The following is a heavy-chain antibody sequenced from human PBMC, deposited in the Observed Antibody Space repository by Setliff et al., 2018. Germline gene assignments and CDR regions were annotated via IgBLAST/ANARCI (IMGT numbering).Heavy chain of an antibody. CDR2: SIPMFRTT. V-gene: IGHV1-69*05. D-gene: IGHD3-10*01. Sequence: SVKVSCKASGGSISNFAISWVRQAPGQGLEWMGNSIPMFRTTNYAQSFQGRVTITTDESTATAYMELTPLRAEDTAQYFCARDSSHFIRVLDSWGQGTLVTVSS. CDR3: ARDSSHFIRVLDS. J-gene: IGHJ4*02. CDR1: GGSISNFA.